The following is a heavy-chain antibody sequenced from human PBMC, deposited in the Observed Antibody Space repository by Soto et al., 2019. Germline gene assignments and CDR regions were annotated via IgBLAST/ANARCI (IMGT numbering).Heavy chain of an antibody. Sequence: GESLKISCDASGFILNTYWIAWVRQMPGKGLEWLGAIFPGDSDTRYSPSFQGQVNISADRSTSTAYLQWNSLKVSDTAIYFCARQGLPYSGSGFYYRMDVWGRGTTVTVSS. CDR3: ARQGLPYSGSGFYYRMDV. CDR2: IFPGDSDT. V-gene: IGHV5-51*01. J-gene: IGHJ6*02. D-gene: IGHD1-26*01. CDR1: GFILNTYW.